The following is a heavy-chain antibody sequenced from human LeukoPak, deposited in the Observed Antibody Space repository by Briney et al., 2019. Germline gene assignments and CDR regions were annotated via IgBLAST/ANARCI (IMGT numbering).Heavy chain of an antibody. V-gene: IGHV5-51*01. J-gene: IGHJ3*02. Sequence: GESLKISCKGSGYSFTSYWIGWVRQMPGKGLEWMGIIYPGDSDTRCSPSFQGQVTISADKSISTAYLQWSSLKASDTAMYYCARPGAATVTRDAFDIWGQGTMVTVSS. CDR1: GYSFTSYW. D-gene: IGHD4-17*01. CDR3: ARPGAATVTRDAFDI. CDR2: IYPGDSDT.